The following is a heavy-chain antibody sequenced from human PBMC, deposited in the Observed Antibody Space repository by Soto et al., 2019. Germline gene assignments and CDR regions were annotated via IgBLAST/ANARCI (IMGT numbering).Heavy chain of an antibody. CDR1: GGTFSSYA. CDR3: ARDPYDDSSGYPLSQH. V-gene: IGHV1-69*13. J-gene: IGHJ1*01. D-gene: IGHD3-22*01. CDR2: IIPIFGTA. Sequence: SVKVSCKASGGTFSSYAISWARQAPGQGLEWMGGIIPIFGTANYAQKFQGRVTITADESTSTAYMELSSLRSEDTAVYYCARDPYDDSSGYPLSQHWGQGTLVTVSS.